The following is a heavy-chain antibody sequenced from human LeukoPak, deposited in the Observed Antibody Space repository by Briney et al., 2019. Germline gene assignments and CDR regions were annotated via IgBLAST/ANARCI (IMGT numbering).Heavy chain of an antibody. CDR1: GFPFSTYA. CDR3: AKDVYGDYGGLDY. CDR2: IRGSDGST. J-gene: IGHJ4*02. Sequence: GGSRRFSCAASGFPFSTYAMNWVRQAPGKGLDWVSGIRGSDGSTYYADSVKGRFDIARDNSKNTLYLQMNSLRAEDTAVYYCAKDVYGDYGGLDYWGQGTLVTVSS. D-gene: IGHD4-17*01. V-gene: IGHV3-23*01.